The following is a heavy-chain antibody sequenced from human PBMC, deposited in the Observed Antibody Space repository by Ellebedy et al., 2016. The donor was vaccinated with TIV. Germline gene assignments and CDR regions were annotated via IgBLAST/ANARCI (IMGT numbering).Heavy chain of an antibody. CDR1: GFTFSTYG. D-gene: IGHD2-21*02. CDR2: IWYDGGNK. J-gene: IGHJ4*02. Sequence: PGGSLRLSCAASGFTFSTYGMHWVRQAPGKGLEWVAFIWYDGGNKYYADSVKGRFTISRDNSKNTLYLQMNNLGAEDTAVFYCARNRHVERGDCLDYWGQGTLVTVSS. V-gene: IGHV3-33*01. CDR3: ARNRHVERGDCLDY.